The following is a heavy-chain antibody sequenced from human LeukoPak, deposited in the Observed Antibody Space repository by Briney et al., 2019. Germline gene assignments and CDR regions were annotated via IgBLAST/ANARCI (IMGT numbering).Heavy chain of an antibody. D-gene: IGHD3-9*01. CDR2: IYYSGST. J-gene: IGHJ4*02. CDR1: GGSISSYY. Sequence: PSETLSLTCTVSGGSISSYYWSWIRQPPGKGLEWIGYIYYSGSTNYNPSLKSRVTISVDTSKNQFSLKLSSVTAADTVVYYCARFPRYYDILTGYSQFDYWGQGTLVTVSS. V-gene: IGHV4-59*01. CDR3: ARFPRYYDILTGYSQFDY.